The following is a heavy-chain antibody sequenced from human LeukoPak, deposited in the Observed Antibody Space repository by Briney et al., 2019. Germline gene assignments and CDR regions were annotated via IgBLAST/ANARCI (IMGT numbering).Heavy chain of an antibody. V-gene: IGHV3-7*01. J-gene: IGHJ6*02. CDR2: IKQYGSQK. D-gene: IGHD3-16*01. Sequence: GGSLRLSCAASGFTFTTYWMTWVRQAQGKGLEGGAKIKQYGSQKYYVASVKGRFPISRDNAKNSLYLQMNSLRAEDTAVYYCARNLRLNYYYYGMDVWGQGTTVTVSS. CDR3: ARNLRLNYYYYGMDV. CDR1: GFTFTTYW.